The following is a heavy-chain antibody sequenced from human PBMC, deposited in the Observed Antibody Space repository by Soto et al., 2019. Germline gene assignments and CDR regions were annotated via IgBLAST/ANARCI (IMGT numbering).Heavy chain of an antibody. CDR3: AREERSVVAATRWVFDY. V-gene: IGHV4-31*03. J-gene: IGHJ4*02. CDR1: GGSISSGGYY. Sequence: QVQLQESGPGLVKPSQTLSLTCTVSGGSISSGGYYWSWIRQHPGKGLEWIGYIYYSGSTYYNPSLKSRVTISVDTSKNPFSLKLSSVTAADTAVYYCAREERSVVAATRWVFDYWGQGTLVTVSS. D-gene: IGHD2-15*01. CDR2: IYYSGST.